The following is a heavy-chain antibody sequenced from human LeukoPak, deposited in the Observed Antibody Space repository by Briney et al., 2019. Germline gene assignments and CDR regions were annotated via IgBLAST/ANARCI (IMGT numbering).Heavy chain of an antibody. J-gene: IGHJ4*02. CDR2: ITGSGGST. CDR3: ARSRIAVAGGDY. V-gene: IGHV3-23*01. CDR1: GFTFSSYG. Sequence: GGSLRLSCAASGFTFSSYGMNWVRQAPGKGLEWVSAITGSGGSTYYADSVKGRFTISRDNSKNTLYLQMNSLRAEDTAVYYCARSRIAVAGGDYWGQGTLVTVSS. D-gene: IGHD6-19*01.